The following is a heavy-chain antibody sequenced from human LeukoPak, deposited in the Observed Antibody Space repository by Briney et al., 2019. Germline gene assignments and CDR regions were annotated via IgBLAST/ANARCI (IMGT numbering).Heavy chain of an antibody. CDR1: GYSISSGYY. CDR2: INHSGST. J-gene: IGHJ4*02. CDR3: ARGRGDYVWGSYRFFDY. V-gene: IGHV4-38-2*02. D-gene: IGHD3-16*02. Sequence: SETLSLTCTVSGYSISSGYYWSWIRQPPGKGLEWIGEINHSGSTNYNPSLKSRVTISVDTSKNQFSLKLSSVTAADTAVYYCARGRGDYVWGSYRFFDYWGQGTLVTVSS.